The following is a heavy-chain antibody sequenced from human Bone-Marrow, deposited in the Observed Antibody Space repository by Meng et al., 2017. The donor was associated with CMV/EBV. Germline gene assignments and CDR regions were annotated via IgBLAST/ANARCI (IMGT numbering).Heavy chain of an antibody. D-gene: IGHD6-6*01. CDR2: MNPNSGNT. CDR1: GYTFTSYD. CDR3: ARDLGQLVGEGYYYGMDV. Sequence: ASVKVSCKASGYTFTSYDINWVRQATGQGLEWMGWMNPNSGNTGYAQKFQGRDTITRNTSISTAYMELSSLRSEDTAVYYCARDLGQLVGEGYYYGMDVWGQGTTVTVSS. J-gene: IGHJ6*01. V-gene: IGHV1-8*01.